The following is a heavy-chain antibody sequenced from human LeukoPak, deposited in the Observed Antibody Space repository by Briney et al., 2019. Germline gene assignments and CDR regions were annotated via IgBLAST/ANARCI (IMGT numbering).Heavy chain of an antibody. CDR1: GGSFSSYA. CDR3: AREDQAEYYFDY. V-gene: IGHV1-69*04. J-gene: IGHJ4*02. Sequence: GASVKVSCKASGGSFSSYAISWVRQAAGQGLEWMGRIIPILGIANYAQKFQGRVTITADKSTSTAYMELSSLRSEDTAVYYCAREDQAEYYFDYWGQGTLVTVSS. CDR2: IIPILGIA.